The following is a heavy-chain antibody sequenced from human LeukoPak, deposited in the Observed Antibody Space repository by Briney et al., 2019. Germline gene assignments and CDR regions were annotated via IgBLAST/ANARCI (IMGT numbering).Heavy chain of an antibody. CDR2: ISAYNGNT. D-gene: IGHD6-19*01. J-gene: IGHJ5*02. CDR1: GYTFTSYG. CDR3: ARDLVGYSSGWFVR. Sequence: ASVKVSCKAPGYTFTSYGISWVRQAPGQGLEWMGWISAYNGNTNYAQKLQGRVTMTTDTSTSTAYMELRRLRSEYTGVYYCARDLVGYSSGWFVRWGQGTLVTVSS. V-gene: IGHV1-18*01.